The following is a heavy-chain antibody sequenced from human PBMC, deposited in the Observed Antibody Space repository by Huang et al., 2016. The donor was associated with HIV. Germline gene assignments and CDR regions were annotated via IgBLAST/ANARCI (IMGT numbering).Heavy chain of an antibody. CDR3: AKDPGSSWSSWFDP. J-gene: IGHJ5*02. V-gene: IGHV3-30*02. D-gene: IGHD6-13*01. CDR2: IRYDGSNY. Sequence: GVGGLTVRGCGMEGGGKAQGKGVEWVVFIRYDGSNYYYAESVKGRFTISRDNSKNILYLQMNSLRTEDTAVYYCAKDPGSSWSSWFDPWGQGTPVTVSS. CDR1: GLTVRGCG.